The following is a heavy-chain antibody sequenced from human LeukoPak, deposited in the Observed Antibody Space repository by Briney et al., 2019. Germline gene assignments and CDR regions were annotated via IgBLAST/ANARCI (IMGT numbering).Heavy chain of an antibody. CDR1: GGSISSYY. Sequence: SETLSLTSTVYGGSISSYYWSWIRQPAGKGLEWIGRIYTSGSTNYNPSLKSRVTMSVDTSKNQFSLKLSSVTSAETAVYYCARDSPYIYCSSTSCYWWFDPWGQGTLVTVSS. CDR2: IYTSGST. CDR3: ARDSPYIYCSSTSCYWWFDP. J-gene: IGHJ5*02. V-gene: IGHV4-4*07. D-gene: IGHD2-2*01.